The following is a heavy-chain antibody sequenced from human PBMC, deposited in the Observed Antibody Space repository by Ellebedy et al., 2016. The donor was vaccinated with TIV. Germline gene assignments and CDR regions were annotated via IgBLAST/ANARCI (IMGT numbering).Heavy chain of an antibody. CDR1: GYKFNNYW. CDR2: IYPGDSDT. Sequence: GESLKISXQGSGYKFNNYWIGWVRQTPGKGLEWIGMIYPGDSDTRYSPSFQGQVTISADKSTRTAYLQWRSLKASDTAMYYCARPDRAIAADLDYWGQGTLVTVSS. V-gene: IGHV5-51*01. J-gene: IGHJ4*02. D-gene: IGHD6-13*01. CDR3: ARPDRAIAADLDY.